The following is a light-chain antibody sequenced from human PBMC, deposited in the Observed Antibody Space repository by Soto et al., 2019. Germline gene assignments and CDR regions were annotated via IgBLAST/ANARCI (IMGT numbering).Light chain of an antibody. V-gene: IGKV1-39*01. CDR1: QGISTY. Sequence: DIQMTQSPPSLSASVGDRVTISCQASQGISTYLNWYQQKPGKAPRLLIYTASSLQSGVPSRFSGSGSGTDFTLTISCLQSEDFATYYCQQYYSFPPTFGQGTKVDIK. CDR2: TAS. CDR3: QQYYSFPPT. J-gene: IGKJ1*01.